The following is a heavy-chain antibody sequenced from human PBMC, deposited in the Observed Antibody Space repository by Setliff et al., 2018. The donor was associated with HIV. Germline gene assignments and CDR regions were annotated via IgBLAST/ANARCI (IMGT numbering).Heavy chain of an antibody. J-gene: IGHJ6*02. CDR2: IYPGDSDT. D-gene: IGHD3-3*01. CDR3: ARGVGGYYPYYYYGMDV. V-gene: IGHV5-51*01. Sequence: GESLKISCKGSGYSFTNYWIGWVRQMPGKGLEWVGIIYPGDSDTRYSPSFQGQVTISVDKSISTAYLQWSSLKASDTAMYYCARGVGGYYPYYYYGMDVWGQGTTVTVSS. CDR1: GYSFTNYW.